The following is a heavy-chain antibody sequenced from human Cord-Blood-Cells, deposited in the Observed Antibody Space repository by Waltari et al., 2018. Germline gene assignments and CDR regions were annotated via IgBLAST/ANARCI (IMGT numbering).Heavy chain of an antibody. J-gene: IGHJ6*02. D-gene: IGHD1-1*01. CDR3: ARDRATGTTYYYYGMDV. Sequence: QVQLVESGGGVVQPGRSLRLSCAASGFTFSSYAMHWVRSAPGKGLEWVAVISYDGSNKYYADSVKGRFTISRDNSKNTLYLQMNSLRAEDTAVYYCARDRATGTTYYYYGMDVWGQGTTVTVSS. CDR2: ISYDGSNK. CDR1: GFTFSSYA. V-gene: IGHV3-30-3*01.